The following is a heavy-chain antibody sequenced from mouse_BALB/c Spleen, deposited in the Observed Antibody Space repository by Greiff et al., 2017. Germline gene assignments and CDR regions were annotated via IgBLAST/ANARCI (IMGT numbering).Heavy chain of an antibody. Sequence: EVNVVESGGGLVQPGGSLRLSCATSGFTFTDYYMSWVRQPPGKALEWLGFIRNKANGYTTEYSASVKGRFTISRDNSQSILYLQMNTLRAEDSATYYCARDKGLRPFAYWGQGTLVTVSA. V-gene: IGHV7-3*02. CDR1: GFTFTDYY. J-gene: IGHJ3*01. CDR2: IRNKANGYTT. D-gene: IGHD2-4*01. CDR3: ARDKGLRPFAY.